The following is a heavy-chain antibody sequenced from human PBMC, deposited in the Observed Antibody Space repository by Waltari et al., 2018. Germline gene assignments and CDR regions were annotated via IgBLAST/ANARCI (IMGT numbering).Heavy chain of an antibody. V-gene: IGHV4-59*01. D-gene: IGHD6-13*01. Sequence: QVQLQESGPGLVKPSETLSLTCTVSGGSISSYYWSWIRQPPGKGLEWIGYIYYSGSTNYNPSLKSRVTISVDTSKNQFSLKLSSVTAADTAVYYCARSSSWYTVDYWGQGTLVTVSS. CDR2: IYYSGST. CDR3: ARSSSWYTVDY. CDR1: GGSISSYY. J-gene: IGHJ4*02.